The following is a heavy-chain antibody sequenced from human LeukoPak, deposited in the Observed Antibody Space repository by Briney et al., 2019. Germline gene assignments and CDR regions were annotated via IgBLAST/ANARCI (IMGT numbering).Heavy chain of an antibody. J-gene: IGHJ4*02. CDR3: ARGTAEPAGICY. V-gene: IGHV3-74*03. Sequence: GGSLRLSCAPSGFPFSTYWMHCVPHAPGKGLVWVSHLLTEDSIPPSRDSPKGPFTVSRDNAKSTLYLHLNSLRDENSRLYICARGTAEPAGICYWGQGTLVTVA. CDR1: GFPFSTYW. D-gene: IGHD2-2*01. CDR2: LLTEDSIP.